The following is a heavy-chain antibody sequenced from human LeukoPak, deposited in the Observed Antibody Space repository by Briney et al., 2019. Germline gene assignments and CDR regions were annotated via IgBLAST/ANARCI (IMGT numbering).Heavy chain of an antibody. J-gene: IGHJ4*02. V-gene: IGHV3-9*03. CDR1: GFTFDDYA. D-gene: IGHD6-13*01. CDR3: AKDTAAAALYYFDY. CDR2: ISWNSGSI. Sequence: PGRSLRLSCAASGFTFDDYAMHWVRQAPGKGLEWVSGISWNSGSIGYADSVKGRFTISRDNAKNSLYLQMNSLRAEDMALYYCAKDTAAAALYYFDYWGQGTLVTVPS.